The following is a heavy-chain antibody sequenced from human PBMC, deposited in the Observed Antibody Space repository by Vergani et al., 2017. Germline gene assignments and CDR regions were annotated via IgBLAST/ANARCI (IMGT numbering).Heavy chain of an antibody. V-gene: IGHV3-66*01. CDR3: AKGGSSWYEGWWWD. CDR1: GFTVSSNY. D-gene: IGHD6-13*01. J-gene: IGHJ4*02. CDR2: IYSGGST. Sequence: EVQLVESGGGLVQPGGSLRLSCAASGFTVSSNYMSWVRQAPGKGLEWVSVIYSGGSTYYADSVKGRFTISRDNSKNTLYLQMNSLRAEDTAVYYCAKGGSSWYEGWWWDWGQGTLVTVSS.